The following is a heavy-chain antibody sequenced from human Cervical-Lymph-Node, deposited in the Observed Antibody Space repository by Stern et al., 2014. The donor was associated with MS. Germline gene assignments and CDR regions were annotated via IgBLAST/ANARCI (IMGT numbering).Heavy chain of an antibody. Sequence: QVQLQESGPGLVKPSGTLSLTCAVSGGSISSSNWWSWVRQPPGKGLVGIGEIYHSGRTNYKPSLKTTVHITLDKSKTQVSLKLSSVTAADTAVYYCARSVRDNWIDYYGMDVWGQGTTVTVSS. J-gene: IGHJ6*02. D-gene: IGHD1-1*01. CDR1: GGSISSSNW. CDR3: ARSVRDNWIDYYGMDV. V-gene: IGHV4-4*02. CDR2: IYHSGRT.